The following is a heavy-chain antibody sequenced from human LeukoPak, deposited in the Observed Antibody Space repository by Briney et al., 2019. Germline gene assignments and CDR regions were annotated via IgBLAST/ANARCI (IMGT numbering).Heavy chain of an antibody. CDR3: ARDVLWFGEGPGYYYYIDV. V-gene: IGHV6-1*01. J-gene: IGHJ6*03. CDR1: GDSVSRNSAA. D-gene: IGHD3-10*01. Sequence: SQTLSLTCAISGDSVSRNSAAWNWIRQSPSRGLEWLGRTYYRSKWYNDYAVSVKSRISISPDTSKNQFSLQLNSVTPEDTAVYYCARDVLWFGEGPGYYYYIDVWGKGTTVTVSS. CDR2: TYYRSKWYN.